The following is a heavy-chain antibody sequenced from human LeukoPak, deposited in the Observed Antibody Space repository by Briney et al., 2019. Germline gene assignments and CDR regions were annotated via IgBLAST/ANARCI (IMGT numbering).Heavy chain of an antibody. CDR2: IFSSGST. Sequence: PSETLSLTCTVSGDSISSYYWNWIRQPAGKGLEWIGRIFSSGSTSYNPSLKSRVTISVDTSKNQFSLKLSSVTAADTAMYYCAANTYYYDSSGYAWGQGTLVTVSS. D-gene: IGHD3-22*01. CDR1: GDSISSYY. J-gene: IGHJ5*02. V-gene: IGHV4-4*07. CDR3: AANTYYYDSSGYA.